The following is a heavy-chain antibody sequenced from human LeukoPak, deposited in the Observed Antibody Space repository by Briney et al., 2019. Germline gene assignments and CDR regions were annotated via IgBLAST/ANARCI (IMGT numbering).Heavy chain of an antibody. CDR2: IIPIFGTA. Sequence: ASVKVSCKASGVTFSSYAISWVRQAPGQGLEWMGGIIPIFGTANYAQKFQGRVTITADKSTSTAYMELSSLRSEDTAVYYCARGYYDFWSGDYYYYYMDVWGKGTTVTVSS. CDR3: ARGYYDFWSGDYYYYYMDV. J-gene: IGHJ6*03. D-gene: IGHD3-3*01. CDR1: GVTFSSYA. V-gene: IGHV1-69*06.